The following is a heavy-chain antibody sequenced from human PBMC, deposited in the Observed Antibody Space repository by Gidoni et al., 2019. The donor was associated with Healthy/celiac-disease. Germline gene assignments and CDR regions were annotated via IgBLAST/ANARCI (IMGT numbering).Heavy chain of an antibody. CDR3: ATWMVRGPFDI. CDR1: GGTFSSYA. Sequence: QVQLVQSGAEVKTPGSSVKVSCKASGGTFSSYAISWVRQAPGQGFEWMGGIIPIFGTANYAQKFQGRVTITADESTSTAYMELSSLRSEDTAVYYCATWMVRGPFDIWGQGTMVTVSS. V-gene: IGHV1-69*01. J-gene: IGHJ3*02. D-gene: IGHD3-10*01. CDR2: IIPIFGTA.